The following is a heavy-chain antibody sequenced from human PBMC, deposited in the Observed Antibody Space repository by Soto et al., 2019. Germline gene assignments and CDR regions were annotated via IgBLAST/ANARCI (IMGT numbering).Heavy chain of an antibody. CDR3: ARDQAPYDFWSGYYTPLDV. CDR2: ISAYNGNT. V-gene: IGHV1-18*01. D-gene: IGHD3-3*01. J-gene: IGHJ6*02. Sequence: ASVKVSCKASGYTFTSYGISWVRQAPGRGLEWMGWISAYNGNTNYAQKLQGRVTMTTDTSTSTAYMELRSLRSDDTAVYYCARDQAPYDFWSGYYTPLDVWGQGTTVTVSS. CDR1: GYTFTSYG.